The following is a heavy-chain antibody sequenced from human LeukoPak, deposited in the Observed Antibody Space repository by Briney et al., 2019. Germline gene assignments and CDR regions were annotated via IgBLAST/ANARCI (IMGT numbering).Heavy chain of an antibody. CDR2: ISGSGGST. CDR3: ARSPAVVPAAPRFDY. V-gene: IGHV3-23*01. CDR1: GFTFSGYA. D-gene: IGHD2-2*01. Sequence: PGGSLRLSCAASGFTFSGYAMSWVRQAPGKWLEWVSAISGSGGSTYYADSVKGRFTISRDNSKNTLYLEMNSLRADDTAVYHCARSPAVVPAAPRFDYWGLGTLVTVSS. J-gene: IGHJ4*02.